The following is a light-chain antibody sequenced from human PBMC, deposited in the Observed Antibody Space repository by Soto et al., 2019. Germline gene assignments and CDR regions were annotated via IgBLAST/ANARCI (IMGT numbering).Light chain of an antibody. Sequence: ERVMTQSPATLSVSPGERATLSFRSSQSVRSSYLAWYQQQPGHAPRLLISGASTTATGIPARFSGSGSETEFTLTISSLQYDDFAVYYCQQYNKWPPITFGQGTRLEIK. V-gene: IGKV3-15*01. CDR1: QSVRSSY. CDR3: QQYNKWPPIT. CDR2: GAS. J-gene: IGKJ5*01.